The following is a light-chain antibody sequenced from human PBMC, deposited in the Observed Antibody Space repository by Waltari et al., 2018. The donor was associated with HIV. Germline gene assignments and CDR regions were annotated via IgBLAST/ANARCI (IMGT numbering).Light chain of an antibody. J-gene: IGKJ2*02. V-gene: IGKV1-39*01. Sequence: DIQMTQSPSSMSASVGDMVTITCRASQSISSYLNSYQQKPGKAPKPLIYAASSLQTGVPSRFSGSGSGTDFTLTISSLQPEDFATYYCQQSYSTPRTFGQGTKLEIK. CDR2: AAS. CDR1: QSISSY. CDR3: QQSYSTPRT.